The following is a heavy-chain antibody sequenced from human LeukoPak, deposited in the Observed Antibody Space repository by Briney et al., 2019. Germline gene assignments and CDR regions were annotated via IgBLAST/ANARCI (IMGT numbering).Heavy chain of an antibody. CDR3: AKDRRTLDAFDI. J-gene: IGHJ3*02. CDR2: ISGSGGST. V-gene: IGHV3-23*01. CDR1: GFTFSISA. Sequence: GGSLRLSCAASGFTFSISAMSWVRQAPGKGLEWVSAISGSGGSTYYADSVKGRFIISRDNFKNTLYLQMNSLRAEDTAVYYCAKDRRTLDAFDIWGQGTMVTVSS.